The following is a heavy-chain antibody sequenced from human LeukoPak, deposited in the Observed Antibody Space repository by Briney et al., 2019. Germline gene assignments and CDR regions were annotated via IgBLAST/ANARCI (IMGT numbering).Heavy chain of an antibody. J-gene: IGHJ3*01. CDR3: ARGTLIGPFDF. CDR1: GGTFSSYA. D-gene: IGHD3/OR15-3a*01. CDR2: ISAYNDLT. V-gene: IGHV1-18*01. Sequence: ASVKVSCKASGGTFSSYAISWVRQAPGQGLEWMGWISAYNDLTKYAEKLQGRVTMTTDTSTSTAYLELRSLRSDDTAMYYCARGTLIGPFDFWGQGTMVTVSS.